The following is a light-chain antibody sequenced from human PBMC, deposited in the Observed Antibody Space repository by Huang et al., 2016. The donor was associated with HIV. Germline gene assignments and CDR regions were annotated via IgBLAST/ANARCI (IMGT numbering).Light chain of an antibody. CDR1: QSLLHNNGYNY. J-gene: IGKJ2*01. Sequence: DIVMTQSPLSLPVTPGEPASISCSSSQSLLHNNGYNYLAWYLQKPGQSPPLLIYLGSKRASGGSDRFSGSGSGTDFTLKISRVEPGDVGIYYCMHVLEIPYTFGPGTKLE. V-gene: IGKV2-28*01. CDR2: LGS. CDR3: MHVLEIPYT.